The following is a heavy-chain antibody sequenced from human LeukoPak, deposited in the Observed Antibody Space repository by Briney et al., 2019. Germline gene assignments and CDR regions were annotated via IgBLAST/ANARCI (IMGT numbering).Heavy chain of an antibody. CDR2: IYYSGST. CDR3: ARCITGTTSCDAFDI. D-gene: IGHD1-7*01. V-gene: IGHV4-59*11. CDR1: GGSISSHY. Sequence: SETLSLTCTVSGGSISSHYWSWIRQPPGKGLEWIGYIYYSGSTNYNPSLKSRVTISVDTSKNQFSLKLSSVTAADTAVYYCARCITGTTSCDAFDIWGQGTMVTVSS. J-gene: IGHJ3*02.